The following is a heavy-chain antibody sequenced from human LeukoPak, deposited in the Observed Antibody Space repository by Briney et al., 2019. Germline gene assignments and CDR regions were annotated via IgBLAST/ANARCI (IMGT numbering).Heavy chain of an antibody. CDR3: AKATYGAYGMDV. CDR1: GFTFSHYE. D-gene: IGHD4-17*01. CDR2: ISSSGTHI. V-gene: IGHV3-48*03. Sequence: GGSLRLSCTASGFTFSHYEMNWVRQTPGKGLEWISYISSSGTHINYADSVKGRFTISRDNSKNSLYLQMNSLRTEDTALYCCAKATYGAYGMDVWGQGTTVTVSS. J-gene: IGHJ6*02.